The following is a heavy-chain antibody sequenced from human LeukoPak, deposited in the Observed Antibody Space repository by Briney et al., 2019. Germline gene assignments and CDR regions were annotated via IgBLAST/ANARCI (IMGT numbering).Heavy chain of an antibody. CDR3: ARDYYGSGSYYPY. V-gene: IGHV3-11*06. CDR1: GFTFSDYY. CDR2: ISSSSSYI. D-gene: IGHD3-10*01. Sequence: GGSLRLSCAASGFTFSDYYMSWIRQAPGKGLEWVSSISSSSSYIYYADSVKGRFTISRDNAKNSLYLQMNSLRAEDTAVYYCARDYYGSGSYYPYWGQGTLVTVSS. J-gene: IGHJ4*02.